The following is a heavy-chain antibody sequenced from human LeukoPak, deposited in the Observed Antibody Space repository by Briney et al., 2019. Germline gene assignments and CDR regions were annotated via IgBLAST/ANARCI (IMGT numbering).Heavy chain of an antibody. CDR1: GFTFSSYG. V-gene: IGHV3-30*02. CDR2: IRDDGSNK. CDR3: AKDGNAWYSYGYPLDY. Sequence: GGSLRLSCAASGFTFSSYGIHWVRQAPGKGLEWVAFIRDDGSNKYYADSVNGRFTISIDSCKNTLYLQMNSLTAEHTAVYYCAKDGNAWYSYGYPLDYWGQGTLVTVSS. J-gene: IGHJ4*02. D-gene: IGHD5-18*01.